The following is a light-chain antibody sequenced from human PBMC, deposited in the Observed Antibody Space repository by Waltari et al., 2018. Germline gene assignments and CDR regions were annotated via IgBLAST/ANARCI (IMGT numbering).Light chain of an antibody. CDR2: GNN. CDR3: QSFDNMLSGGVV. Sequence: QSVLTQPPSVSGTPGQRVTISCSGSTSNLGAGHDVPWYQHLPGTAPKLLIYGNNNRPSGVPDRFSGSKSGTSASLAITGLQADDEADYFCQSFDNMLSGGVVFGGGTKLAVL. J-gene: IGLJ2*01. CDR1: TSNLGAGHD. V-gene: IGLV1-40*01.